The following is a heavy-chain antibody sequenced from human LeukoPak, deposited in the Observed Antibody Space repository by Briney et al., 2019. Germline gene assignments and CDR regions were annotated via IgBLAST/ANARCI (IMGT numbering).Heavy chain of an antibody. D-gene: IGHD6-13*01. V-gene: IGHV4-59*01. Sequence: SETLSLTSTVSGGSLSSYYWSWMRQPPGKGLEWLGYIYYSGSTNYNPSLKSRVTISVHTSKNQFSLKLSSVTAADTAVYYCARVTIAAAGRLDAFDIWGQGTMVTVSS. CDR3: ARVTIAAAGRLDAFDI. J-gene: IGHJ3*02. CDR1: GGSLSSYY. CDR2: IYYSGST.